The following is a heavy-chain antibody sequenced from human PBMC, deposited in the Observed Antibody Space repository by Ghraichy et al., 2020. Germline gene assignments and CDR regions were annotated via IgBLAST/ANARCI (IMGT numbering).Heavy chain of an antibody. D-gene: IGHD3-22*01. V-gene: IGHV4-39*01. CDR1: NASISSSSSY. CDR2: IYFGGST. Sequence: GSLSLICTVSNASISSSSSYWGWIRQPPGKGLEWIGSIYFGGSTDYNPSLKSRVTISVDTSKNQFSLDLSSVTAADTAVYYCARQSFYDSSGYYYDYWGQGTLVTVSS. J-gene: IGHJ4*02. CDR3: ARQSFYDSSGYYYDY.